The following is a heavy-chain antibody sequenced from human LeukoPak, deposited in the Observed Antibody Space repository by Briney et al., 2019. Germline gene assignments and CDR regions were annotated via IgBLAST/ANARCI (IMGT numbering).Heavy chain of an antibody. CDR1: GFTFSSYA. CDR3: AKEDDDYVWGSYRTSPSGYFDY. Sequence: GGSLRLSCAASGFTFSSYAMSWVRQAPGKGLEWVSAISGSGGSTYYADSVKGRFTISRDNSKNTLYLQMNSLRAEDTAVYYCAKEDDDYVWGSYRTSPSGYFDYWGQGTLVTVSS. V-gene: IGHV3-23*01. CDR2: ISGSGGST. D-gene: IGHD3-16*02. J-gene: IGHJ4*02.